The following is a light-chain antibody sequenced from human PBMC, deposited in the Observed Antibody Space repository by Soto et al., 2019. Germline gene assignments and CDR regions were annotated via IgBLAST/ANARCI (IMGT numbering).Light chain of an antibody. CDR2: DAS. CDR1: QGISTW. Sequence: DLQMTQSPYTLSASVGDRVTITCRASQGISTWLAWYQQKPGTAPKLLIYDASSLEGGVPSRFNGSGSGTEFTLTISSLQPDDYATYYCQQYSSYSRTFGQGTKVEIK. J-gene: IGKJ1*01. CDR3: QQYSSYSRT. V-gene: IGKV1-5*01.